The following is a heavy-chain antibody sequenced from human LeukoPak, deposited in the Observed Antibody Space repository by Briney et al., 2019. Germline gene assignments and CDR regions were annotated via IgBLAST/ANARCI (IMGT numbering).Heavy chain of an antibody. CDR3: ARDPNGDYIGAFDM. Sequence: GGSLRLSCTASGFTFSAYAMMWVRQAPGKGPEWVSAIRGGGGSAFYADSVKGRFTISRDNSKYTLFLQMSSLRAEDTAVYYCARDPNGDYIGAFDMWGPGTMVTVSS. D-gene: IGHD4-17*01. J-gene: IGHJ3*02. V-gene: IGHV3-23*01. CDR2: IRGGGGSA. CDR1: GFTFSAYA.